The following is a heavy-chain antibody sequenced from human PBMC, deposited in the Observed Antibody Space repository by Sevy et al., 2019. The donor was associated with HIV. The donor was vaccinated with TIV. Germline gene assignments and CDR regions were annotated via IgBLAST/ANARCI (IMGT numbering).Heavy chain of an antibody. CDR2: IYSDGST. V-gene: IGHV3-66*01. CDR1: GFSVNSNY. J-gene: IGHJ4*02. CDR3: ARAGTIFGLVRHYFDY. D-gene: IGHD3-3*01. Sequence: GGSLRLSCAASGFSVNSNYMTWVRRAPGKGLDWVSIIYSDGSTKDADALKGRFTISRDNSKNTMYLQMNSLRVEDTAVYYCARAGTIFGLVRHYFDYWGQGTLVTVSS.